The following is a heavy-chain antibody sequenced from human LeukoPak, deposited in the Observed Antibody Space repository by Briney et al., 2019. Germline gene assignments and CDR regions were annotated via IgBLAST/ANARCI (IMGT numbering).Heavy chain of an antibody. J-gene: IGHJ6*03. CDR2: INHSGST. CDR1: GGSFSGYY. CDR3: ARDFPPGRYFDWLSPVYYYYYMDV. V-gene: IGHV4-34*01. Sequence: PSETLSLTCAVYGGSFSGYYWSWIRQPPGKGLEWIGEINHSGSTNYNPSLKSRVTISVDTSKNQFSLKLSSVTAADTAVYYCARDFPPGRYFDWLSPVYYYYYMDVWGKGTTVTISS. D-gene: IGHD3-9*01.